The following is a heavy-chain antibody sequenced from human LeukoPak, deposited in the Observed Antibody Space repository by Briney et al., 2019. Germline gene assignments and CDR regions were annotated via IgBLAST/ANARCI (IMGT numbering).Heavy chain of an antibody. Sequence: PGGSLRLSCAVSGFTFSTYWMTWVRQAPGKGLEWVANINQVGSDKYYVDPVKGRFTISRGNAKNSLYLQMNSLRAEDTAVYYCARGVTTGVDAFDIWGQGTMVTVSS. CDR3: ARGVTTGVDAFDI. D-gene: IGHD2-21*02. V-gene: IGHV3-7*01. J-gene: IGHJ3*02. CDR1: GFTFSTYW. CDR2: INQVGSDK.